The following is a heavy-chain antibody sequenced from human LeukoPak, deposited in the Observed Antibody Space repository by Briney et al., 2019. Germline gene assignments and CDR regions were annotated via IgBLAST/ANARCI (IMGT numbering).Heavy chain of an antibody. D-gene: IGHD6-6*01. V-gene: IGHV4-30-2*01. J-gene: IGHJ4*02. CDR1: GGSISSGGYS. Sequence: SETLSLTCAVSGGSISSGGYSWSWIRQPPGKGLEWIGYIYHSGSTYYNPSLKSRVTISVDRSKNQFSLKLSSVTAADTAVYYCARVYGSNSSGIFDYWGQGTLVTVSS. CDR3: ARVYGSNSSGIFDY. CDR2: IYHSGST.